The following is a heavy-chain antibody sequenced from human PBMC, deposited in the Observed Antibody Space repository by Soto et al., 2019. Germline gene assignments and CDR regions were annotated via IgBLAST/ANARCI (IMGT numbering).Heavy chain of an antibody. J-gene: IGHJ5*02. Sequence: SETLSLTCTVSGGSISNDSWNWIRQPPGKGLEWIGYIYHSGSTKNNPSLRSRVTISIDTSKSKFSLRLTSVTAAGTAIYYCARGTGWHGRWFDPWGQRTLVTVSS. CDR3: ARGTGWHGRWFDP. CDR1: GGSISNDS. D-gene: IGHD3-9*01. CDR2: IYHSGST. V-gene: IGHV4-59*01.